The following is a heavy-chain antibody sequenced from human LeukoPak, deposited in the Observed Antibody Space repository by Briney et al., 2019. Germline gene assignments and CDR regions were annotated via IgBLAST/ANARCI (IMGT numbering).Heavy chain of an antibody. D-gene: IGHD3-16*02. CDR2: INHSGST. J-gene: IGHJ5*02. CDR3: ARATYYDYVWGSCRNNWFDP. V-gene: IGHV4-34*01. Sequence: SETLSLTCAVYGGSFSGYYWSWIRQPPGKGLEWIGEINHSGSTNYNPSLKSRVTISVDTSKNQFSLKLSSVTAADTAVYYCARATYYDYVWGSCRNNWFDPWGQGTLVTVSS. CDR1: GGSFSGYY.